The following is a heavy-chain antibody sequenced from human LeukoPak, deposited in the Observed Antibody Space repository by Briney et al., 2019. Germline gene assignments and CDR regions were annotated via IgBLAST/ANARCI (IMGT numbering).Heavy chain of an antibody. J-gene: IGHJ4*02. Sequence: PGGSLRLSCAASGFTFSNAWMSWVRQAPGKGLEWVSSIRSSSSYIYYADSVKGRFTISRDNAKNSLYLQMNSLRAEDTAVYSCARDLTSAYCGGDCYYGFDYWGQGTLVTVSS. CDR1: GFTFSNAW. V-gene: IGHV3-21*01. D-gene: IGHD2-21*02. CDR2: IRSSSSYI. CDR3: ARDLTSAYCGGDCYYGFDY.